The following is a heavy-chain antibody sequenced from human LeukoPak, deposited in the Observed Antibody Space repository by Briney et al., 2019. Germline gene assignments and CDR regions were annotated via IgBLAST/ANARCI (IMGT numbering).Heavy chain of an antibody. J-gene: IGHJ6*03. Sequence: SETLSLTCTVSGGSISSYYWSWIRQPPGKGLEWIGYIYYSGSTNYNPSLKSRVTISVDTSKNQFSLKLSSVTAADTAVYYCARDFGYYYYMDVWGKGTTVTVSS. CDR2: IYYSGST. CDR1: GGSISSYY. V-gene: IGHV4-59*12. D-gene: IGHD3-10*01. CDR3: ARDFGYYYYMDV.